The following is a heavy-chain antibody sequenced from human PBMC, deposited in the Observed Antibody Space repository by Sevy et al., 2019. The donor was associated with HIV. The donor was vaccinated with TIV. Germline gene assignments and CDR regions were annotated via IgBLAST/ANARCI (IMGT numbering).Heavy chain of an antibody. J-gene: IGHJ4*02. CDR2: IIPIFGTA. CDR1: GGTFSSYA. V-gene: IGHV1-69*13. Sequence: ASVKVSCKASGGTFSSYAISWVRQAPGQGLEWMGGIIPIFGTANYAQKFQGIVTITADESTSTAYMELSSLRSEDTVVYYCARLLYSSSWYYFDYWGQGTLVTVSS. D-gene: IGHD6-13*01. CDR3: ARLLYSSSWYYFDY.